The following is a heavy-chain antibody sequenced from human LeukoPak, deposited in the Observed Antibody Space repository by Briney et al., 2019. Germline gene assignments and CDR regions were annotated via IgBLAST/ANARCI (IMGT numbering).Heavy chain of an antibody. D-gene: IGHD3-22*01. J-gene: IGHJ4*02. CDR3: ATDYYDSSPPSHFDY. CDR2: ISGSGGST. V-gene: IGHV3-23*01. CDR1: GFTFSSYA. Sequence: GGSLRLSCAASGFTFSSYAMSWVRQAPGKGLEWVSAISGSGGSTYYADSVKGRFTISRDNSKNTLYLQMNSLRAEDMAVYYCATDYYDSSPPSHFDYWGQGTLVTVSS.